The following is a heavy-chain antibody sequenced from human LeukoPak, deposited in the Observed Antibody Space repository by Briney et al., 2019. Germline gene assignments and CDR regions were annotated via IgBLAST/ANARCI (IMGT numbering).Heavy chain of an antibody. CDR3: ARILAVAGTDDY. CDR1: GGTFGSYA. CDR2: IIPIFGTA. J-gene: IGHJ4*02. V-gene: IGHV1-69*01. Sequence: SVKVSCKASGGTFGSYAISWVRQAPGQGLEWMGGIIPIFGTANYAQKFQGRVTITADESTSTAYMELSSLRSEDTAVYYCARILAVAGTDDYWGQGTLVTVSS. D-gene: IGHD6-19*01.